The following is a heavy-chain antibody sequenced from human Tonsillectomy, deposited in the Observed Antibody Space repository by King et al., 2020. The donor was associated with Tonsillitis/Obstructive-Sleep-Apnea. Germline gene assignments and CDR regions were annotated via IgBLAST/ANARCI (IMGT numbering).Heavy chain of an antibody. CDR1: GGSFSSYA. CDR2: IIPVLGQA. Sequence: VQLVESGAEVKKPGSSVKVSCKASGGSFSSYAISWVRQAPGRGLEWMGGIIPVLGQAHYAQNFQGRVTITADTSTTTAYMELHSLRSEDTAVYYCAMRFTDYDFWSGYWFDPWGQGTLVTVSS. V-gene: IGHV1-69*10. D-gene: IGHD3-3*01. CDR3: AMRFTDYDFWSGYWFDP. J-gene: IGHJ5*02.